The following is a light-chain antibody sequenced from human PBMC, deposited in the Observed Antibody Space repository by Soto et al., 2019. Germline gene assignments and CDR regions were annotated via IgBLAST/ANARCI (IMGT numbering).Light chain of an antibody. Sequence: EIVVTPSPATLSVSPVERATLSCRASQSVSSNLAWYQQKPGQAPRLLINGASTRATGIPARFSGSGSGTDFTLTISRLEPEDFAVYYCQQYGSSPLTFGGGTKVDIK. CDR1: QSVSSN. V-gene: IGKV3-15*01. CDR3: QQYGSSPLT. CDR2: GAS. J-gene: IGKJ4*01.